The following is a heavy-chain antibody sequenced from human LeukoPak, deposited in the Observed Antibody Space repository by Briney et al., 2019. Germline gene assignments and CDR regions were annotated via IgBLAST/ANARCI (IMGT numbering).Heavy chain of an antibody. D-gene: IGHD2-2*03. J-gene: IGHJ4*01. CDR3: ARGSAFDGHCAAGACSAAYFDH. V-gene: IGHV4-34*09. CDR1: GDSFNHYF. CDR2: VNYRGST. Sequence: SETLSLTCAVYGDSFNHYFWSWLRQSPGRGLEWIGEVNYRGSTIYSPSVKTRVTVSVDTSKNQISLALKSVTAADTATYFCARGSAFDGHCAAGACSAAYFDHWGPGTPVIVTA.